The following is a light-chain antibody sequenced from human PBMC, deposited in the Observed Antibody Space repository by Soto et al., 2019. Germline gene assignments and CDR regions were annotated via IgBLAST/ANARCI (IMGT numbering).Light chain of an antibody. CDR1: NSDVGIYDF. CDR2: EVS. V-gene: IGLV2-14*01. J-gene: IGLJ1*01. Sequence: QSVLTQPASVSGTPGQSITISCTGSNSDVGIYDFVSWYQHHPGTAPKLIVSEVSHRPSGVSNRFSGSRSGNAASLTISGLQSEDEAVYYCISYTSDDVRDVFGTGTKVTVL. CDR3: ISYTSDDVRDV.